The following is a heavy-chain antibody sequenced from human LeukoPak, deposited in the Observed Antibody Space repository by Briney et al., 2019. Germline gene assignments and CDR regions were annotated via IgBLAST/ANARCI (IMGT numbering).Heavy chain of an antibody. Sequence: SETLSLTCTVSGYSISSGYNWDWIRQPPGKGLEWIGSIYHSGSTYYNPSLKSRVTISVDTSKNQFSLKSSSVTAADTAVYYCARGQYLVYWGQGTLVTVSS. D-gene: IGHD2-2*01. CDR1: GYSISSGYN. V-gene: IGHV4-38-2*02. CDR3: ARGQYLVY. J-gene: IGHJ4*02. CDR2: IYHSGST.